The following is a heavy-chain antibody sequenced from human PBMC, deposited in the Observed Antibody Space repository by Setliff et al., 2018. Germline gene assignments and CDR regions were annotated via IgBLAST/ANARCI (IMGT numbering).Heavy chain of an antibody. CDR1: GFTFGDFA. Sequence: GSLRLSCAASGFTFGDFAMTWVRQAPGKGLEWVSGIGGRGISTYYADSVKGRFIISRDNSENTLYLQMNSLRAEDTAVYYCAKDFTLDYWGQGTLVTVSS. CDR3: AKDFTLDY. CDR2: IGGRGIST. J-gene: IGHJ4*02. V-gene: IGHV3-23*01.